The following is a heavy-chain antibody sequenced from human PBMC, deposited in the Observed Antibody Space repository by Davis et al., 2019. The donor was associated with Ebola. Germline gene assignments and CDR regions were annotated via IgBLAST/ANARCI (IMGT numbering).Heavy chain of an antibody. J-gene: IGHJ6*02. CDR1: GYTFSSYG. CDR2: ISAYNGNT. Sequence: ASVKVSCKASGYTFSSYGISWVRQAPGQGLEWMGWISAYNGNTNYAQKLQGRVTMTRNTSISTAYMELSSLRSEDTAVYYCARMAAALYYYGMDVWGQGTTVTVSS. D-gene: IGHD6-13*01. CDR3: ARMAAALYYYGMDV. V-gene: IGHV1-18*01.